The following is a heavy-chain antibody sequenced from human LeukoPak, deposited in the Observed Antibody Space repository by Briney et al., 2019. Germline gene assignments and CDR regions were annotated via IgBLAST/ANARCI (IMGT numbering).Heavy chain of an antibody. CDR1: GYTFTSYA. J-gene: IGHJ3*02. CDR2: INAGNGNT. D-gene: IGHD5/OR15-5a*01. Sequence: ASVKVSCKASGYTFTSYAMHWVRQAPGQRLEWMGWINAGNGNTKYSQKFQGRVTITRDTSASTAYMELSSLRSEDMAVYYCARRLRSTRWGDAFDIWGQGTMVTVSS. CDR3: ARRLRSTRWGDAFDI. V-gene: IGHV1-3*01.